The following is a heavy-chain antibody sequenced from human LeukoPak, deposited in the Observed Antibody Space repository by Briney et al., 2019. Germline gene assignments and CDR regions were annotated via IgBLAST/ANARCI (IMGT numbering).Heavy chain of an antibody. CDR2: ISWNSGSI. CDR1: GFTFDDYA. Sequence: PGRSLRLSCAASGFTFDDYAMHWVRQAPGKGLEWVSGISWNSGSIGYADSVEGRFTISRDNAKNSLYLQMNSLRAEDTALYYCAKEITATGLDYWGQGTLVTVSS. V-gene: IGHV3-9*01. D-gene: IGHD4-11*01. CDR3: AKEITATGLDY. J-gene: IGHJ4*02.